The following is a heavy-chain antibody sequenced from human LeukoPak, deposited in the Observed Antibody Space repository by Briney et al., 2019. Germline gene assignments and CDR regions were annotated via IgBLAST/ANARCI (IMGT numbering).Heavy chain of an antibody. CDR2: ISSDGYTI. J-gene: IGHJ5*02. CDR3: ARDLGCSRTSCYLRENWFGP. Sequence: GSLRLSCAASGFTFSDYYMSWIRQAPGKGLEWVSFISSDGYTIYYADSVKGRFTISRDNAKNSLHLQMNTLRAEDTAVYYCARDLGCSRTSCYLRENWFGPWGQGTLVTVSS. CDR1: GFTFSDYY. V-gene: IGHV3-11*01. D-gene: IGHD2-2*01.